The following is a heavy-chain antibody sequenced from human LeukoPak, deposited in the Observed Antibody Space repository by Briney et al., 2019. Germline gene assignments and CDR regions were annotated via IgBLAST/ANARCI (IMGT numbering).Heavy chain of an antibody. V-gene: IGHV4-59*01. CDR2: IYYSGST. Sequence: SETLSLTCTASGGSISSYYWSWIRQPPGKGLEWIGYIYYSGSTNYNPSLKSRVTISVDTSKNQFSLKLTSVTAADTAVYYCARFPSSTSWSDRNTYFDYWGQGTLVTVSS. CDR3: ARFPSSTSWSDRNTYFDY. D-gene: IGHD2-2*01. CDR1: GGSISSYY. J-gene: IGHJ4*02.